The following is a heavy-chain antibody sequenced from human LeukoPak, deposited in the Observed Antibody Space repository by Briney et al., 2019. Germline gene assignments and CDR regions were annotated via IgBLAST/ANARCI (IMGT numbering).Heavy chain of an antibody. CDR1: GGTFSSYA. Sequence: EASVKVSCKSSGGTFSSYAISWVRQPPGQGLEWMGGIIPIFGTANYAQKFQGRVTITADKSTSTAYMELSSLRSEDTAMYYCARALPHRRLMDTTMEQHWFDPWGQGTLVTVSS. CDR2: IIPIFGTA. CDR3: ARALPHRRLMDTTMEQHWFDP. V-gene: IGHV1-69*06. J-gene: IGHJ5*02. D-gene: IGHD5-18*01.